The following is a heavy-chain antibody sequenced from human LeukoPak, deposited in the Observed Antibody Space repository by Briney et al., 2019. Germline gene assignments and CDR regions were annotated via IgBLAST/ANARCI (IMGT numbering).Heavy chain of an antibody. J-gene: IGHJ4*02. Sequence: PSETLSLTCSVSGGSISSGGYSWSWIRQPPGKQPEYIGYVYPSGSTYYNPSLKRRLTISIDTSKNQFSLKLISVTAADTAVYYCARHSSGWWRYFDYWGQGTLVTVSS. D-gene: IGHD6-19*01. V-gene: IGHV4-30-4*07. CDR2: VYPSGST. CDR3: ARHSSGWWRYFDY. CDR1: GGSISSGGYS.